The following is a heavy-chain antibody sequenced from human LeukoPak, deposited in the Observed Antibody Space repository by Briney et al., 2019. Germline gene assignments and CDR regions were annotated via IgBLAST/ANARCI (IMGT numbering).Heavy chain of an antibody. D-gene: IGHD1-26*01. J-gene: IGHJ6*02. CDR3: ARGPYSGSYFYYYGMDV. CDR2: IIPIFGTA. V-gene: IGHV1-69*13. CDR1: GGTLSSYA. Sequence: SVKVSCKASGGTLSSYAISWVRQAPGQGLEWMGGIIPIFGTANYAQKFQGRVTITADESTSTAYMELSSLRSEDTAVYYCARGPYSGSYFYYYGMDVWGQGTTVTVSS.